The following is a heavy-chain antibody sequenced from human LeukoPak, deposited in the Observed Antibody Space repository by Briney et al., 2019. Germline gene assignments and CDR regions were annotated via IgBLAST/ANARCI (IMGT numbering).Heavy chain of an antibody. J-gene: IGHJ5*02. V-gene: IGHV4-34*01. CDR3: ARLRRLLWFGELLAGDPNWFDP. Sequence: SETLSLTCAVYGGSFSGYYWSWIRQPPGKGLEWIGEINHSGSTNYNPSLKSRVTISVDTSKNQFSLKLSSVTAADTAVYYRARLRRLLWFGELLAGDPNWFDPWGQGTLVTVSS. CDR2: INHSGST. CDR1: GGSFSGYY. D-gene: IGHD3-10*01.